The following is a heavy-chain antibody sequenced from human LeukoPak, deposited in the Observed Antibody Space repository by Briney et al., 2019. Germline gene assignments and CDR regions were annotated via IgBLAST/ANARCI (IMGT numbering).Heavy chain of an antibody. Sequence: ASVKVSCKASGYSFTSYYMHWVRQAPGQGLEWMGIINPSGGSTNYAQKFQGRVTMTRDKSTSTVHMELSSLRSEDTAVYYCAIPRDGTTSYYWYFDLWGRGTLVTVSS. CDR1: GYSFTSYY. CDR2: INPSGGST. V-gene: IGHV1-46*01. CDR3: AIPRDGTTSYYWYFDL. D-gene: IGHD4-17*01. J-gene: IGHJ2*01.